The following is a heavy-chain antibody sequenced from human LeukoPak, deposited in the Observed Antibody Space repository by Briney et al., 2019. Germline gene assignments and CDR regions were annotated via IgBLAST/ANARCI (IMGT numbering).Heavy chain of an antibody. V-gene: IGHV3-74*01. CDR1: GFSFSSYW. CDR3: AKQRIGAGLAVAGTAPFDY. CDR2: INSDGSST. D-gene: IGHD6-19*01. Sequence: PGGSLRLSCAASGFSFSSYWMHWVRQAPGKGLVWVSRINSDGSSTSYADSVKGRFTISRDNSKNTLFLQMDSLRAEDTAVYYCAKQRIGAGLAVAGTAPFDYWGQGTLVTVSS. J-gene: IGHJ4*02.